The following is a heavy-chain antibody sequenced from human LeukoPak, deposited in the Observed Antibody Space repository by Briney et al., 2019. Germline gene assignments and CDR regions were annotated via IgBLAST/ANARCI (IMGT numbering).Heavy chain of an antibody. CDR1: GFTVSDNY. D-gene: IGHD5-24*01. CDR2: IDSGGST. J-gene: IGHJ4*02. CDR3: AREGDGYNGLAF. Sequence: GGSLTLSCAASGFTVSDNYMIWVRRAPGKGLEWVSVIDSGGSTCYAESGKGRFTISRDNSKNTLYLQMNSLRAEDTAMYYCAREGDGYNGLAFWGQGTLVTVSS. V-gene: IGHV3-53*01.